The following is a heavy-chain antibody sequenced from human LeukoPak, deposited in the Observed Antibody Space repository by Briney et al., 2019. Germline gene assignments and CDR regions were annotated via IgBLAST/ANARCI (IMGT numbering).Heavy chain of an antibody. J-gene: IGHJ5*02. CDR2: ISSSSSYI. V-gene: IGHV3-21*01. D-gene: IGHD4-17*01. CDR3: ARVMTTVTKWFDP. CDR1: GFTFSSYV. Sequence: GGSLRLSCAASGFTFSSYVMHWVRQAPGKGLEWASFISSSSSYIYYADSVKGRFTISRDNAKNSLYLQMNSLRAEDTAVYYCARVMTTVTKWFDPWGQGTLVTVSS.